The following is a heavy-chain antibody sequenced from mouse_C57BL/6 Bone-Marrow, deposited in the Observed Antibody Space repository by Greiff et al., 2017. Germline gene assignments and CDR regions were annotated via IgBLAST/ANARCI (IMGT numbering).Heavy chain of an antibody. CDR2: ISSGSSTI. D-gene: IGHD2-4*01. V-gene: IGHV5-17*01. CDR3: ASGIYYEWGFAY. CDR1: GFTFSDYG. J-gene: IGHJ3*01. Sequence: EVKLMESGGGLVKPGGSLKLSCAASGFTFSDYGMHWVRQAPEKGLEWVAYISSGSSTIYYADTMKGRFTISRDNAKNTLFLQMTSLRSEDTAMYYCASGIYYEWGFAYWGQGTLVTVSA.